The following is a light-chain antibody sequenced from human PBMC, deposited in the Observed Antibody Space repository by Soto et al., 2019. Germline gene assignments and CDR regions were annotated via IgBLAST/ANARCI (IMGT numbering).Light chain of an antibody. J-gene: IGKJ1*01. Sequence: DIVMTQSPDSLAVSLGERATINCKSSQSVLYSSNNKNYLAWYQQKPGQPPKLLIYWASTRKSGVPDRFSGSGSGTDFTLTISSLQAEDVEFYYCQQYFITPWTFGQGTKVQIK. CDR3: QQYFITPWT. CDR2: WAS. V-gene: IGKV4-1*01. CDR1: QSVLYSSNNKNY.